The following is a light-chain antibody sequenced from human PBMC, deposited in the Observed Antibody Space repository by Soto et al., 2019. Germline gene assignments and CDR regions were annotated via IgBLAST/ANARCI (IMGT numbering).Light chain of an antibody. Sequence: IQMTQSPSSLSAAVGDRVTITCRASQSISTYLNWYQQKPGKAPKLLIYGASSLQGGVPSRVSGSGSGTDVTLTISSLQPDDSATYYCHESYSTPLTFGGGTQVEIK. CDR1: QSISTY. J-gene: IGKJ4*01. CDR3: HESYSTPLT. V-gene: IGKV1-39*01. CDR2: GAS.